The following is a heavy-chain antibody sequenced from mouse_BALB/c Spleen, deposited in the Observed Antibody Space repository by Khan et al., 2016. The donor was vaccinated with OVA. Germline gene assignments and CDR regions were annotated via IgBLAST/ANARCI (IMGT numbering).Heavy chain of an antibody. CDR2: ISSGGDYT. Sequence: EVELVESGGDLVKPGGSLKLSCAASGFTFSSYSMSWVRQTPDKRLEWVATISSGGDYTYYPDSVKGRFTISRDNAKNTLYPQMSSLKSEDTAMCYCASHLTGSFAYWGQGTLVTVSA. CDR1: GFTFSSYS. D-gene: IGHD4-1*01. J-gene: IGHJ3*01. V-gene: IGHV5-6*01. CDR3: ASHLTGSFAY.